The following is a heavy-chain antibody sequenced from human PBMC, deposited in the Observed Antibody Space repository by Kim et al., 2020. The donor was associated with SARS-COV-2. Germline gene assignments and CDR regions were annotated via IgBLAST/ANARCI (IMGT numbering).Heavy chain of an antibody. CDR2: ISGSGGST. J-gene: IGHJ4*02. CDR3: AKVKDSHYYYDSSGYYGVDY. Sequence: GGSLRLSCAASGFTFSSYAMSWVRQAPGKGLEWVSAISGSGGSTYYADSVKGRFTISRDNSKNTLYLQMNSLRAEDTAVYYCAKVKDSHYYYDSSGYYGVDYWGQGTLVTVSS. CDR1: GFTFSSYA. V-gene: IGHV3-23*01. D-gene: IGHD3-22*01.